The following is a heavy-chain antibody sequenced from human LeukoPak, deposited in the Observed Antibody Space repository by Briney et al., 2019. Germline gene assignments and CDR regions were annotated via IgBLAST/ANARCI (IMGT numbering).Heavy chain of an antibody. D-gene: IGHD3-22*01. Sequence: SETLSLTCTVSGGSISSYYWSWIRQPPGTGLEWIGYIFYSGSTNYNPSLESRVTISVDTSKSQFSLKLSSVTAADTAVYYCARHRVYYYDSSGYYFDYWGQGTLVTVSS. V-gene: IGHV4-59*08. CDR3: ARHRVYYYDSSGYYFDY. J-gene: IGHJ4*02. CDR2: IFYSGST. CDR1: GGSISSYY.